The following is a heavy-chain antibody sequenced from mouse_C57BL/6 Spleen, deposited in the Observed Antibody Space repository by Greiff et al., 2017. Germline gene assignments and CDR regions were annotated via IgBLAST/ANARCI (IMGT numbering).Heavy chain of an antibody. J-gene: IGHJ4*01. CDR3: ASLYYGYDGSMAMDY. D-gene: IGHD2-2*01. CDR2: IYPGDGDT. V-gene: IGHV1-82*01. Sequence: QVQLQQSGPELVKPGASVKISCKASGYAFSSSWMNWVKQRPGKGLEWIGRIYPGDGDTNYNGKFKGKATLTADKSSSTAYMQLSSLTSEDSAVYFCASLYYGYDGSMAMDYWGQGTSVTVSS. CDR1: GYAFSSSW.